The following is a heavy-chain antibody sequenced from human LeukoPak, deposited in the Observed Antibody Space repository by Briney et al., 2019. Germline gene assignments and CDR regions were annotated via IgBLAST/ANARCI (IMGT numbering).Heavy chain of an antibody. J-gene: IGHJ3*02. CDR2: IIPIFGTA. CDR1: GGTISSYA. Sequence: SVKVSCKASGGTISSYAISWVRQAPGQGLEWMGGIIPIFGTANYAHKFQGRVTITADESTSTAYMELSSLRSEDTAVYYCSSSLDTRILVIPAAIHIDAFDIWGQGTMVTVSS. V-gene: IGHV1-69*13. D-gene: IGHD2-2*02. CDR3: SSSLDTRILVIPAAIHIDAFDI.